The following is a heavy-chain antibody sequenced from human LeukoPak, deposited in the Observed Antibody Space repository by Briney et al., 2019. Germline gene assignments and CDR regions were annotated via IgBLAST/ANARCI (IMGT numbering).Heavy chain of an antibody. CDR3: AGDSDVEPRNGFDI. J-gene: IGHJ3*02. D-gene: IGHD1-1*01. CDR1: AFSFSTCA. V-gene: IGHV3-23*01. Sequence: GGSLRLSCAASAFSFSTCAMHWVRQPPGQGLEWVSTISSNGGMTFYSHSVKGRFSISRDNSKSILYLQMSSLRGEDTAVYYCAGDSDVEPRNGFDIWGQGTMATVSS. CDR2: ISSNGGMT.